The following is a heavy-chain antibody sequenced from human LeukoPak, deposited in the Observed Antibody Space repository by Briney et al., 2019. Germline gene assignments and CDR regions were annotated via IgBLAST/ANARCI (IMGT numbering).Heavy chain of an antibody. CDR1: GFTFVNAS. Sequence: GGSLRLSCLTSGFTFVNASMSWVRQAPGKGLEWVGLMKSKPEGGTTFYAAPVRGRFTISRDDSRNTLYLQMSRLTIGDTGVYYCTTGNPWGQGTLVTVSS. V-gene: IGHV3-15*01. CDR2: MKSKPEGGTT. J-gene: IGHJ5*02. CDR3: TTGNP.